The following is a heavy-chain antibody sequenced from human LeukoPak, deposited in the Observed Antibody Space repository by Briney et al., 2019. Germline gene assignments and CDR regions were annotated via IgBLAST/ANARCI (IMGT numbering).Heavy chain of an antibody. Sequence: GGSLRLSCAASGFTFSSYSMNWVRQAPGKGLEWVSSISSSSSYIYYADSVKGRFTISRDNAKNSLYLQMNSLRAEDTAVYYCARVAPYSGSYYVAPHYYYYYMDVWGKGTTVTISS. J-gene: IGHJ6*03. CDR2: ISSSSSYI. D-gene: IGHD1-26*01. V-gene: IGHV3-21*01. CDR1: GFTFSSYS. CDR3: ARVAPYSGSYYVAPHYYYYYMDV.